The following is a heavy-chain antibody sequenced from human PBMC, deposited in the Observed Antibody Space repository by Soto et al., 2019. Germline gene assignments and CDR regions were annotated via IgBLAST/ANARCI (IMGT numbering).Heavy chain of an antibody. CDR3: ARGDSTDFSNGVCSFCYNHVMDV. J-gene: IGHJ6*02. CDR2: INPKSGGT. Sequence: ASVKVSCKASGYSFTDYHIHWVRQAPGQGLEWLGRINPKSGGTSTAQKFQGWVTMTTDTSISTASMELTRLTSDDTAIYYCARGDSTDFSNGVCSFCYNHVMDVWGQGCTVTVSS. V-gene: IGHV1-2*04. D-gene: IGHD2-8*01. CDR1: GYSFTDYH.